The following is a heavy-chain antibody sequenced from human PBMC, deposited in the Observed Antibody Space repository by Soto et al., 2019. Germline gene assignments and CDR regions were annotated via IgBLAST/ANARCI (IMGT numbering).Heavy chain of an antibody. V-gene: IGHV1-18*01. CDR3: ARRGHYYGSGGVFDY. D-gene: IGHD3-10*01. CDR2: ISAYNGNT. Sequence: ASVKVSCKASGYTFTSYGISWVRQAPGQGLEWMGWISAYNGNTNYAQKLQGRVTMTTDTSTSTAYMELRSLRSDDTAVYYCARRGHYYGSGGVFDYWGQGTLVTVSS. CDR1: GYTFTSYG. J-gene: IGHJ4*02.